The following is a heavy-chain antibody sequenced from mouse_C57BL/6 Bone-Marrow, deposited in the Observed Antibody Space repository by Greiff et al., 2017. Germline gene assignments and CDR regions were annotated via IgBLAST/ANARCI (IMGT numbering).Heavy chain of an antibody. CDR3: ARHYYYGSRYFDY. Sequence: VQLQQSDAELVKPGASVKISCKVSGYTFTDHTIHWMKQRPEQGLEWIGYIYPRDGSTKYNEKFKGKATLTADKSSSTAYMQLNSLTSEDSAVYSCARHYYYGSRYFDYWGQGTTLTVSS. D-gene: IGHD1-1*01. V-gene: IGHV1-78*01. CDR1: GYTFTDHT. CDR2: IYPRDGST. J-gene: IGHJ2*01.